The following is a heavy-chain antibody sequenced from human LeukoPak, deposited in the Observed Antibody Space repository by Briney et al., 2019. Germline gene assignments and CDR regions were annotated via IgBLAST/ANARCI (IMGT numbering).Heavy chain of an antibody. CDR2: ISSSGSTI. V-gene: IGHV3-11*04. D-gene: IGHD3-22*01. J-gene: IGHJ4*02. CDR3: ARDLYRIVVVPHYFDY. CDR1: GFTFSDYY. Sequence: PGGSLRLSCAASGFTFSDYYMSWIRQAPGKGLEWVSYISSSGSTIYYADSVKGRFTISRDNAENSLYLQMNSLRAEDTAVYYCARDLYRIVVVPHYFDYWGQGTLVTVSS.